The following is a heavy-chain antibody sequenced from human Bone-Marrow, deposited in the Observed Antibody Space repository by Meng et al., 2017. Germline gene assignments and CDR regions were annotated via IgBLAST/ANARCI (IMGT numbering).Heavy chain of an antibody. Sequence: GGSLRLSCAASGFTFSNAWMSWVRQAPGKGLEWVGRIKSKTDGGTTDYAAPVKGRFTISRDDSKNTPYLQMNSLKTEDTAVYYCASQAGRTPTGYSINWGQGTLVTVSS. D-gene: IGHD6-13*01. J-gene: IGHJ4*02. CDR1: GFTFSNAW. V-gene: IGHV3-15*01. CDR3: ASQAGRTPTGYSIN. CDR2: IKSKTDGGTT.